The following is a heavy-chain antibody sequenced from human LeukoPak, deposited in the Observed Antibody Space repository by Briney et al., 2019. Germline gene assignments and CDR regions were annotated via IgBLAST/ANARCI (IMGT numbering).Heavy chain of an antibody. D-gene: IGHD3-22*01. V-gene: IGHV4-59*13. CDR3: ARGTSYYYDSSVASDAFDI. J-gene: IGHJ3*02. CDR1: GGSISSYY. CDR2: IYYRGST. Sequence: SETLSLTCTVSGGSISSYYWSWIWQPPGKGLEWIGYIYYRGSTNYNPSLKSRVTISVDTSKNQFSLKLSSVTAADTAVYYCARGTSYYYDSSVASDAFDIWGQGTMVTVSS.